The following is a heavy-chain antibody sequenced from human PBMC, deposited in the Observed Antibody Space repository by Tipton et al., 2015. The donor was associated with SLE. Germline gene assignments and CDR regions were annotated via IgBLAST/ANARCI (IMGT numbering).Heavy chain of an antibody. V-gene: IGHV2-70*11. CDR1: GFSLSTGGVC. D-gene: IGHD4-17*01. J-gene: IGHJ4*02. CDR3: ARSYGDFSYFDY. Sequence: LVKPTETLTLTCTFSGFSLSTGGVCLTWIRQPPGKALEWLARIDWDDDTYYSTSLNTRLTLSKDTPKNQVVLTMTNLDPVDSATYYCARSYGDFSYFDYWGQGTLVTVSS. CDR2: IDWDDDT.